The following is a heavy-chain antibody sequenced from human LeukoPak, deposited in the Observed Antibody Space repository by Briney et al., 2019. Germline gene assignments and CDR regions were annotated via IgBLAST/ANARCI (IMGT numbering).Heavy chain of an antibody. CDR2: IYPGDSDT. Sequence: GESLKISYKGSGYSFTSYWIGWVRQMPGNGLEWMGIIYPGDSDTRYSPSFQGQVTISADKSISTAYLQWSSLKASDTAMYYCARLGGYGSGSMGYYYYGMDVWGKGTTVTVSS. CDR1: GYSFTSYW. CDR3: ARLGGYGSGSMGYYYYGMDV. J-gene: IGHJ6*04. V-gene: IGHV5-51*01. D-gene: IGHD3-10*01.